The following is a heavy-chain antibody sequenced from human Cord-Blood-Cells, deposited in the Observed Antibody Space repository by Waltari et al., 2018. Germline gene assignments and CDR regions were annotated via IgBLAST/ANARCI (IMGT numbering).Heavy chain of an antibody. Sequence: EVQLVESGGGLVQPGGSLRLSCAASGFTFSSYSMNWVGQAPGKGLEWVSYISSSSSTIYYADSVKGRFTISRDNAKNSLYLQMNSLRDEDTAVYYCARDPSFSYYYDSSGYYYFDYWGQGTLVTVSS. D-gene: IGHD3-22*01. CDR2: ISSSSSTI. J-gene: IGHJ4*02. CDR3: ARDPSFSYYYDSSGYYYFDY. V-gene: IGHV3-48*02. CDR1: GFTFSSYS.